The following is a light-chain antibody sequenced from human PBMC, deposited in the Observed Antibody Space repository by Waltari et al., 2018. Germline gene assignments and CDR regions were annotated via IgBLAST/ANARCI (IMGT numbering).Light chain of an antibody. CDR1: ILTLESHY. Sequence: QSVLTQPPSVSAAPGQKVTTSSSGNILTLESHYVSWYQQLPGAAPKLLVYENNKRPSDIPDRFSGSKSGTSATLDITGLQTGDEADYYCGTYDSSVSTGLFGGGTKLTVL. V-gene: IGLV1-51*02. CDR3: GTYDSSVSTGL. CDR2: ENN. J-gene: IGLJ2*01.